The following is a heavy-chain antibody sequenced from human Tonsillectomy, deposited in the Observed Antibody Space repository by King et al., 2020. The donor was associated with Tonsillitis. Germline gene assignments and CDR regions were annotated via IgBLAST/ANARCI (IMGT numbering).Heavy chain of an antibody. Sequence: VQLVESGGGVVQPGRSLSLSWAASGCTFSSYCMHWVRHAPGKGLVWVAVICFDGSNKYYAYSVKGRFTISSNNSKKTVYLQMNSLSAEDTAVYYCARDTSGTHFDYWGQGTLVTVSS. V-gene: IGHV3-33*01. CDR3: ARDTSGTHFDY. D-gene: IGHD1-1*01. J-gene: IGHJ4*02. CDR2: ICFDGSNK. CDR1: GCTFSSYC.